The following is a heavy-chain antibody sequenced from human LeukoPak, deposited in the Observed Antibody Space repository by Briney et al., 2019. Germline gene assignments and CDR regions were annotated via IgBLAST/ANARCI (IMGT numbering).Heavy chain of an antibody. CDR1: GYTFTSYW. D-gene: IGHD5-18*01. V-gene: IGHV5-10-1*01. Sequence: GESLKISCKGFGYTFTSYWISWVRPMPGKGLEWMGRIDPSDSYTNYSPSFQGHVTISADKSISTAYLQWSSLKASDTAMYYCARQGIQLWYSWFDPWGQGTLVTVSS. CDR3: ARQGIQLWYSWFDP. CDR2: IDPSDSYT. J-gene: IGHJ5*02.